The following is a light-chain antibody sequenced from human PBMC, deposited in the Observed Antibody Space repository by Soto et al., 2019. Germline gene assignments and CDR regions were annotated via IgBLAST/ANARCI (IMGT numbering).Light chain of an antibody. CDR2: SNN. Sequence: QSVLTQPPSASGTPGRRVTLPCSGCSSNIGSNTVNWYQQLPGTAPKLLIYSNNQRPSGVPDRFSGSKSGTSASLAISGLQSEDEADYYCAAWDDSLNVYVVFGGGTKLTVL. V-gene: IGLV1-44*01. J-gene: IGLJ2*01. CDR1: SSNIGSNT. CDR3: AAWDDSLNVYVV.